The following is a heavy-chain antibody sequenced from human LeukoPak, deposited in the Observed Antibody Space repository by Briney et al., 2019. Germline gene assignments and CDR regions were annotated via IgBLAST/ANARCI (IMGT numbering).Heavy chain of an antibody. CDR1: EFSVGSNY. Sequence: PGGSLRLSCAASEFSVGSNYMTWVRQAPGKGLGWVSSITSGSSYIYYADPVKGQFTISRDNAKNSLYLQMNSLRAEDTAVYYCARDPYSGSYGNYYYYFMDVWGKGTTVTISS. D-gene: IGHD1-26*01. CDR2: ITSGSSYI. V-gene: IGHV3-21*01. J-gene: IGHJ6*03. CDR3: ARDPYSGSYGNYYYYFMDV.